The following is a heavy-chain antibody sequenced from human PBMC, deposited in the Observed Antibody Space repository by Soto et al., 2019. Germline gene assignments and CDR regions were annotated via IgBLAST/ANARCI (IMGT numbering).Heavy chain of an antibody. V-gene: IGHV1-69*13. D-gene: IGHD2-21*02. CDR1: GGTFSSYA. J-gene: IGHJ4*02. CDR2: IIPIFGTA. Sequence: ASVKVSCKASGGTFSSYAISWVRQAPGQGLEWMGGIIPIFGTANYAQKFQGRVTITADESTSTAYMELSSLRSEDTAVYYCALGTPEHIVVVTAILSQAVNVWGQGTLVTVSS. CDR3: ALGTPEHIVVVTAILSQAVNV.